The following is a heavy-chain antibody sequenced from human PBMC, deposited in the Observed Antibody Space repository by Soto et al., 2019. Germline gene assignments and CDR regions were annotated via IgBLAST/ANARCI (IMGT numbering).Heavy chain of an antibody. D-gene: IGHD1-7*01. CDR3: TRDHRTSWFGP. V-gene: IGHV1-46*01. J-gene: IGHJ5*02. CDR2: INPSGGST. CDR1: GYTFTTYY. Sequence: GASVKVSCKASGYTFTTYYLHWVRQAPGQGLEWMGIINPSGGSTNYAQKFQGRVTMTRDTSTTTVYMELSSLRSEDTAVYYCTRDHRTSWFGPWGQGTLVIVSS.